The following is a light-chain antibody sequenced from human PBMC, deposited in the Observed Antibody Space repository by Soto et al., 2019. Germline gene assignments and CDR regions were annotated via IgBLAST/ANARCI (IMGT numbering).Light chain of an antibody. Sequence: DIQMTQSPSSVSASVGDRVNITCRASQDISTWLAWYQEKPGKAPELLIFAASSLQTGVPSRFSGSGSGTTFTLTISSLQPEDFAIYFCQQANSFPYTFGQGTKVEI. V-gene: IGKV1-12*01. CDR2: AAS. CDR1: QDISTW. CDR3: QQANSFPYT. J-gene: IGKJ2*01.